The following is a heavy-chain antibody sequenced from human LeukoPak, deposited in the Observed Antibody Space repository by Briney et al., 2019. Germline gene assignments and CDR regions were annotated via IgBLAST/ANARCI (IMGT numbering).Heavy chain of an antibody. J-gene: IGHJ3*02. Sequence: SVKVSCKASGYTFTSYGISWVRQAPGQGLEWMGRIIPILGIANYAQKFQGRVTITADKSTSTAYMELSSLRSEDTAVYYCASPYSGSYYGGDDAFDIWGQGTMVTVSS. D-gene: IGHD1-26*01. V-gene: IGHV1-69*04. CDR1: GYTFTSYG. CDR2: IIPILGIA. CDR3: ASPYSGSYYGGDDAFDI.